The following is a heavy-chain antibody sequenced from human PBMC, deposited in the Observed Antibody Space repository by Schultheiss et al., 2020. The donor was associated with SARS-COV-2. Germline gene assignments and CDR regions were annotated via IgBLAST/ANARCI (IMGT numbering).Heavy chain of an antibody. J-gene: IGHJ4*02. D-gene: IGHD3-22*01. Sequence: GGSLRLSCAASGFTFSSYAMHWVRQAPGKGLEWVAVISYDGSNKYYADSVKGRFTISRDNSKNTLYLQMNSLRAEDTAVYYCAKVPRYDSSGYLGYWGQGTLVTVSS. V-gene: IGHV3-30*07. CDR1: GFTFSSYA. CDR2: ISYDGSNK. CDR3: AKVPRYDSSGYLGY.